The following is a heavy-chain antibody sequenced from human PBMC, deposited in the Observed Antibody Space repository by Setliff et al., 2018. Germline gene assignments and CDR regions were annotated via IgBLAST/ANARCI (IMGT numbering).Heavy chain of an antibody. CDR2: ISVYNGET. CDR1: GYTFTGYY. J-gene: IGHJ4*02. CDR3: ATEKFPGDWGDY. D-gene: IGHD2-21*01. V-gene: IGHV1-18*04. Sequence: GASVKVSCKASGYTFTGYYMHWVRQAPGQGLEWMGWISVYNGETKYAQKFQGRVTMTTDTSTRTAYMEVTSLRSDDTAVYYCATEKFPGDWGDYWGQGTLVTVSS.